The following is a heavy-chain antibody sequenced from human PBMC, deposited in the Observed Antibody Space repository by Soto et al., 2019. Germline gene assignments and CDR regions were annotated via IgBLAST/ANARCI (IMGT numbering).Heavy chain of an antibody. J-gene: IGHJ4*02. Sequence: QVQLVQSGAEVKTPGSSLKVSCTVSGSRFSNYVISWVRQAPGHGLEWLGRIIPISNSTQYAQKFQGRVTITADKSTNTASLELSSLRSDDTAVYYCAREGRGKKAGYNGLVSLGYWGQGTLVTVSS. V-gene: IGHV1-69*06. D-gene: IGHD2-2*02. CDR3: AREGRGKKAGYNGLVSLGY. CDR2: IIPISNST. CDR1: GSRFSNYV.